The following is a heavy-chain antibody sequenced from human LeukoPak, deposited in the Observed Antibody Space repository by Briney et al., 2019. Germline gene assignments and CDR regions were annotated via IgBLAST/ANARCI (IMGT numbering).Heavy chain of an antibody. CDR2: IYYSGST. CDR1: GGSISSYN. V-gene: IGHV4-59*01. CDR3: ARILCSGGSCYSRYFDY. Sequence: SETLSLTCTVSGGSISSYNWSWIRQPPGKGLEWIGYIYYSGSTNYNPSLKSRVTISVDTSKNQFSLKLSSVTASDTAVYYCARILCSGGSCYSRYFDYWGQGTLVTVSS. D-gene: IGHD2-15*01. J-gene: IGHJ4*02.